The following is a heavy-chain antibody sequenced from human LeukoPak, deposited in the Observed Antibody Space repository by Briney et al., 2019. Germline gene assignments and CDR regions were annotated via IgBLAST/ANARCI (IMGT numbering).Heavy chain of an antibody. J-gene: IGHJ4*02. CDR3: ARSRGYSYGWFDY. D-gene: IGHD5-18*01. Sequence: PGGSLRLSCAASGFTFGSYSMNWVRQAPGKGLEWVSYISSSSSTIYYADSVKGRFTISRDNAKNSLYLQMNSLRAEDTAVYYCARSRGYSYGWFDYWGQGTLVTVSS. CDR1: GFTFGSYS. CDR2: ISSSSSTI. V-gene: IGHV3-48*01.